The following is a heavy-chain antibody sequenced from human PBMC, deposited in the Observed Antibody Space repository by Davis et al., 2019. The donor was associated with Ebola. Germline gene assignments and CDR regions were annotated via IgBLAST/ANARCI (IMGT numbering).Heavy chain of an antibody. CDR2: IYHSGRT. V-gene: IGHV4-4*02. D-gene: IGHD3-22*01. CDR1: GGSISSSNW. Sequence: PSETLSLTCAVSGGSISSSNWWSWVRQPPGKGLEWIGEIYHSGRTNYNPSLRSRVTMLLDKSKNQFSLKLRSVTAADTAVYYCARDKRYDSSGYYYLDYWGQGTLVTVSS. J-gene: IGHJ4*02. CDR3: ARDKRYDSSGYYYLDY.